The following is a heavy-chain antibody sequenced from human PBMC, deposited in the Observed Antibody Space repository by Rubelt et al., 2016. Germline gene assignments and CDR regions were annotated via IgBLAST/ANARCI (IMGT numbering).Heavy chain of an antibody. Sequence: EVQLVQSGAEVKKPGESLKISCKGSGYRFTFYWIGWVRQMPGTGLEWMAITYPGNSGTRYSPSLQGQVTITADKSISAAYLQGSSLKASDTAMYYCARLSNDAFDIWGQGTMVTVSS. CDR3: ARLSNDAFDI. CDR2: TYPGNSGT. J-gene: IGHJ3*02. CDR1: GYRFTFYW. V-gene: IGHV5-51*03.